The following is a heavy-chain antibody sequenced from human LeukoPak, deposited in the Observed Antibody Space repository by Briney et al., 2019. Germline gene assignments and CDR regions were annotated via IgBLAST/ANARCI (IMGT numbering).Heavy chain of an antibody. J-gene: IGHJ4*02. CDR2: IYFSGCT. Sequence: RSETLSHTCTVSGGSISSYFWSCVRRPQGRGLEWFGYIYFSGCTNYNPSLTSRVPISVDTSKNQYSLKLSSVTAADTAVYYCARIELELLLFDYWGQGTLVTVSS. D-gene: IGHD2-21*01. CDR1: GGSISSYF. V-gene: IGHV4-59*08. CDR3: ARIELELLLFDY.